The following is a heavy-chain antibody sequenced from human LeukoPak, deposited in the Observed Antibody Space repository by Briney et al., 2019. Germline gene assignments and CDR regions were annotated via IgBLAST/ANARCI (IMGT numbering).Heavy chain of an antibody. J-gene: IGHJ4*02. CDR2: IYSGGST. CDR1: GLTVSKNY. V-gene: IGHV3-53*01. D-gene: IGHD2-15*01. Sequence: GGSLRLSCAASGLTVSKNYMSWVRQAPGKGLESVSVIYSGGSTYYADSVRGRFTISRDNSKNTLYLQMNSLRVEDTAVYYCARDKRGSGGSFDYWGQGTLVTVSS. CDR3: ARDKRGSGGSFDY.